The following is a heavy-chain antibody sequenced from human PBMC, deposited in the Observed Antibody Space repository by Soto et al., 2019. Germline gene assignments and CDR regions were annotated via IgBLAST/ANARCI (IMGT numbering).Heavy chain of an antibody. CDR3: ARGITIFGVVPG. J-gene: IGHJ4*02. V-gene: IGHV1-8*01. Sequence: QVQLVQSGAEAKKPGASVKVSCKASGYTFTSYDINWVRQATGQGLEWMGWMNPNSGNTSYAQKFQGRVTMTRNTSISTGYMELSSLRAEDTAGYYCARGITIFGVVPGWGQGTLVTVSS. D-gene: IGHD3-3*01. CDR1: GYTFTSYD. CDR2: MNPNSGNT.